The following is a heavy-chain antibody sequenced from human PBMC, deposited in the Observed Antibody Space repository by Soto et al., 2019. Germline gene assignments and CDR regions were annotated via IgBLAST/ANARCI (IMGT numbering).Heavy chain of an antibody. V-gene: IGHV1-69*13. Sequence: SVKVSCKASGGTFSSYAISWVRQAPGQGLEWMGGIIPIFGTANYAQKFQGRVTITADESTSTAYMELSSLRSEDTAVYYCARDRGTMVRGVSYYYATDVWGQGTTVTLSS. D-gene: IGHD3-10*01. CDR2: IIPIFGTA. J-gene: IGHJ6*02. CDR3: ARDRGTMVRGVSYYYATDV. CDR1: GGTFSSYA.